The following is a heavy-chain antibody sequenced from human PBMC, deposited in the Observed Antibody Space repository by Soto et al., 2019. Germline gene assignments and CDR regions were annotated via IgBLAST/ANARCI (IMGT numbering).Heavy chain of an antibody. V-gene: IGHV4-39*01. D-gene: IGHD3-3*01. J-gene: IGHJ4*02. CDR2: IYYSGST. CDR1: GGSISSSNYY. CDR3: ASSTIFGVADNFDY. Sequence: SETLSLTCTVSGGSISSSNYYWGWIRQPPGKGLEWIGSIYYSGSTYYNPSLKGRVIISVDTSRDQFSLKLSSVTAADTAVYYCASSTIFGVADNFDYWGQGTLVTVSS.